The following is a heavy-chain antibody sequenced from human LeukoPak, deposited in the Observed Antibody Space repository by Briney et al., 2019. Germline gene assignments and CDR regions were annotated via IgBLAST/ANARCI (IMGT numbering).Heavy chain of an antibody. V-gene: IGHV4-59*01. CDR1: GGSISSYY. CDR2: IYYSGST. Sequence: SETLSLTCTVSGGSISSYYWSWIRQPPGKGLEWIGYIYYSGSTNYNPSLKSRVTISVDTSKNQFSLKLSSVTAADTAVYYCARLIVGATTGAFDIWGQGTMVTVSS. CDR3: ARLIVGATTGAFDI. J-gene: IGHJ3*02. D-gene: IGHD1-26*01.